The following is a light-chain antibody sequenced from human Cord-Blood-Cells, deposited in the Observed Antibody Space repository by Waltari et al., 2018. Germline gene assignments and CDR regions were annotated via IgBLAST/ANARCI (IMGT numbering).Light chain of an antibody. Sequence: QSALTQPRSVSGSPGQTVTISCTGTSSDVGGYNYVSWYQQHPGKAPKLMIYDVSKRPSGVPDRFSGSKSRNPASLPLSGLQAEDEADYSCCSYAGSYVFGTGTKVTVL. J-gene: IGLJ1*01. CDR1: SSDVGGYNY. V-gene: IGLV2-11*01. CDR3: CSYAGSYV. CDR2: DVS.